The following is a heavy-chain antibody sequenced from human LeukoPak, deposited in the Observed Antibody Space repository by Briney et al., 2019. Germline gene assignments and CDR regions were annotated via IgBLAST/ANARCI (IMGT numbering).Heavy chain of an antibody. V-gene: IGHV3-23*01. CDR1: GFTFSNSA. J-gene: IGHJ4*01. Sequence: GGSLRLSCAASGFTFSNSAMSWVRQAPGKGLEWVSTLSGSGITTYYADSVKGRFTISRDNSKNTLYLQMNSLRAEDTAVYYCAKGIYSSGWSYFDYWGHGTLITVSS. CDR2: LSGSGITT. D-gene: IGHD6-19*01. CDR3: AKGIYSSGWSYFDY.